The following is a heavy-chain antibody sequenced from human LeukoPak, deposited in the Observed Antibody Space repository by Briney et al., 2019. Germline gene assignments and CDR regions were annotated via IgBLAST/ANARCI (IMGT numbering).Heavy chain of an antibody. V-gene: IGHV3-49*03. Sequence: PGRSLRLSCTTSGFTFRDYGMSWFRQATGRGLEWVSFIRSKTYSGATDYAASVRGRFVISRDDSESIAYLQMNSLKTDDTGVYYCTRNPHPFCSGVHCPSDSWGQGTLVTVSP. CDR2: IRSKTYSGAT. CDR1: GFTFRDYG. J-gene: IGHJ4*02. CDR3: TRNPHPFCSGVHCPSDS. D-gene: IGHD2-15*01.